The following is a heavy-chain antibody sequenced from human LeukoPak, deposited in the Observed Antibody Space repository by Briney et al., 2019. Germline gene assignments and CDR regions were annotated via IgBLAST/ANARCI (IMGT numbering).Heavy chain of an antibody. Sequence: ATETLSLTCTVSGGSISNSDWSWIRQPPGRGLEWIGYIYYRGSINYNPSLRSRVTLSVDTSKNQFSLKLSSVTAADTAVYYCARTFQDDGSGYYYYYGMDVWGHGTTVTVSS. V-gene: IGHV4-59*01. CDR3: ARTFQDDGSGYYYYYGMDV. D-gene: IGHD3-22*01. J-gene: IGHJ6*02. CDR2: IYYRGSI. CDR1: GGSISNSD.